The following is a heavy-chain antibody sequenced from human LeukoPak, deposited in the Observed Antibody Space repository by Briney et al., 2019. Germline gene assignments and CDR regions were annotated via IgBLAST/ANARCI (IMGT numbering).Heavy chain of an antibody. J-gene: IGHJ4*02. Sequence: PSETLSLTCTVSGGPVSSGSYHWSWVRQPPGKGLEWVGEIYHSGSTNYNPSLKSRVTISVDKSKNQFSLKLSSVTAADTAVYYCARDDSSAFKIFDYWGQGTLVTVSS. V-gene: IGHV4-39*07. D-gene: IGHD3-22*01. CDR3: ARDDSSAFKIFDY. CDR1: GGPVSSGSYH. CDR2: IYHSGST.